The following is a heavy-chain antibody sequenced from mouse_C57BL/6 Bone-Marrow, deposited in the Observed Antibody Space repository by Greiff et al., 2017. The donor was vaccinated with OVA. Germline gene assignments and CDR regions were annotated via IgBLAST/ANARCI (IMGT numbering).Heavy chain of an antibody. CDR1: GFNIKDYY. CDR3: AREGDFLRYYFDY. J-gene: IGHJ2*01. V-gene: IGHV14-2*01. Sequence: VHVKQSGAELVKPGASVKLSCTASGFNIKDYYMHWVKQRTEQGLEWIGRIDPEDGETKYAPKFQGKATITADTSSNTAYLQLSSLTSEDTAVYYCAREGDFLRYYFDYWGQGTTLTVSS. CDR2: IDPEDGET. D-gene: IGHD1-1*01.